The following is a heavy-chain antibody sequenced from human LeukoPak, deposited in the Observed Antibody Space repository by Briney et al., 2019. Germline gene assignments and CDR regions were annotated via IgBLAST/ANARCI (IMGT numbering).Heavy chain of an antibody. CDR2: IIPIFGTA. CDR1: GDTFSSYA. Sequence: SVKVSCKASGDTFSSYAISWVRQAPGQGLEWMGGIIPIFGTANYAQKFQGRVTITADESTSTAYMELSSLRSEDTAVYYCARDSLKERINWFDPWGQGTLVTVSS. D-gene: IGHD1-26*01. J-gene: IGHJ5*02. CDR3: ARDSLKERINWFDP. V-gene: IGHV1-69*01.